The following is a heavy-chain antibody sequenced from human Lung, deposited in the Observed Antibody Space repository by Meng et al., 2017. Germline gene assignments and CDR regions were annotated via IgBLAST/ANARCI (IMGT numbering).Heavy chain of an antibody. D-gene: IGHD6-13*01. CDR2: INPKSGDT. Sequence: QVQLVESWAEVKKPGASVKVSCKASGYTSPDYWLHWVRRAPGQGLEWMGRINPKSGDTHYAQRFQGRVTMTGDTSISTAYMELSGLRSDDTAMYYCARDEDISAAGKLFGDYWGQGTLVTVSS. J-gene: IGHJ4*02. CDR3: ARDEDISAAGKLFGDY. V-gene: IGHV1-2*06. CDR1: GYTSPDYW.